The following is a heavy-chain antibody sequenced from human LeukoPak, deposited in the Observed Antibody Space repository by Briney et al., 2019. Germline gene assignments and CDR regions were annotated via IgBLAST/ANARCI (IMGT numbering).Heavy chain of an antibody. D-gene: IGHD2-2*01. Sequence: ASVKVSCKASGYTFTRYYMQWVRQAPGHGLEWMGWINPNSVVTNYATKFKGRGTITRDTYISTAYMELSRRRSDDTAVYFCARDHGVSSVCYEDYYYGMYVWGRGTTVTVSS. V-gene: IGHV1-2*02. CDR3: ARDHGVSSVCYEDYYYGMYV. CDR2: INPNSVVT. J-gene: IGHJ6*02. CDR1: GYTFTRYY.